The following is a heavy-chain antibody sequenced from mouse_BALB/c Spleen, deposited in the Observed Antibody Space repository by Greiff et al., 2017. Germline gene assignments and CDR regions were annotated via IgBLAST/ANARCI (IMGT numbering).Heavy chain of an antibody. CDR1: GFSLTGYG. CDR3: ARDHRQYAMDY. Sequence: VQLQESGPGLVAPSQSLSITCTASGFSLTGYGVNWVRQPPGKGLEWLGMIWGDGSTNYNSALKSRLSISTDNSKSQVFLKMNSLQTDDTAGYYCARDHRQYAMDYWGQGTSVTVSS. J-gene: IGHJ4*01. CDR2: IWGDGST. V-gene: IGHV2-6-7*01.